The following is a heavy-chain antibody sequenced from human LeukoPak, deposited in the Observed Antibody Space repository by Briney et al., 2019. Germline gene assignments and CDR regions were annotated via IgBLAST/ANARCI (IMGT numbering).Heavy chain of an antibody. CDR1: GFTFSSYA. D-gene: IGHD3-3*01. CDR3: AKDMQQYYDFWSGPNWFDP. V-gene: IGHV3-23*01. Sequence: GGSLRLSCAASGFTFSSYAMSWVRQAPGKGLEWVSAISGSGGSTYYADSVKGRFTISRDNSKNTLYLQMNSLRAEDTAVYYCAKDMQQYYDFWSGPNWFDPWGQGTLVTVSS. J-gene: IGHJ5*02. CDR2: ISGSGGST.